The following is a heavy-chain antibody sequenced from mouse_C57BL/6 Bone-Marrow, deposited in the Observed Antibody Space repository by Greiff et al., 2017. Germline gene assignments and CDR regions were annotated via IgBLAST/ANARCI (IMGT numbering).Heavy chain of an antibody. CDR3: ASSSDEDFDY. D-gene: IGHD1-1*01. CDR2: IDPEDGET. J-gene: IGHJ2*01. CDR1: GFNITDYY. V-gene: IGHV14-2*01. Sequence: VQLQQSGAELVKPGASVKLSCTASGFNITDYYMHWVKQRTEQGLEWIGRIDPEDGETKYAPKFQGKATLTADTSSNTAYLQLRSLTSEDTAVYYCASSSDEDFDYWGQGTTLTVSS.